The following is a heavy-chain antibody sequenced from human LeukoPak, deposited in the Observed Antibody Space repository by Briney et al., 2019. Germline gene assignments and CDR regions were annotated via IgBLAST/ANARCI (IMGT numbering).Heavy chain of an antibody. D-gene: IGHD6-13*01. CDR3: ARVAPIYSSSLYYLDY. Sequence: GGSLRLSCAASGFTFSSHVMHWVRQAPGKGLEWGAVIWDDGANKYYADSVKGRFTISRDNSKNTLYLQMDSLRAEDMAVYYCARVAPIYSSSLYYLDYWGQGTLVTVSS. CDR2: IWDDGANK. J-gene: IGHJ4*02. V-gene: IGHV3-33*01. CDR1: GFTFSSHV.